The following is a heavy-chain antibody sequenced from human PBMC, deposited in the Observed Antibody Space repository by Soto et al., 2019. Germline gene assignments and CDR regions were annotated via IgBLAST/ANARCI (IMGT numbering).Heavy chain of an antibody. J-gene: IGHJ4*02. Sequence: PTLENPTQTLTLTCTFSGFSFTTARVALGWIRQTPGGALEWLTLIYYNDDRRFSPSLKTRLTITGDTSKNQVVLSLNNVDPGDTATYFCAHSDGGYEIIYFDFWGQGIPVTVSS. V-gene: IGHV2-5*01. CDR2: IYYNDDR. CDR1: GFSFTTARVA. CDR3: AHSDGGYEIIYFDF. D-gene: IGHD5-12*01.